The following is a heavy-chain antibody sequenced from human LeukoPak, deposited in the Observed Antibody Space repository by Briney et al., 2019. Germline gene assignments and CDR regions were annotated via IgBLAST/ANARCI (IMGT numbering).Heavy chain of an antibody. CDR2: IWYDGSNK. Sequence: PGRALRLSCAASGFTFSSYCMHWVRQAPGKGLEWVAVIWYDGSNKYYADSVKGRFTISRDNSKNSLYLQMNSLSTEDTALYYCAKGGSGWSDYFDFWGQGTLVTVSS. V-gene: IGHV3-33*03. D-gene: IGHD6-19*01. J-gene: IGHJ4*02. CDR3: AKGGSGWSDYFDF. CDR1: GFTFSSYC.